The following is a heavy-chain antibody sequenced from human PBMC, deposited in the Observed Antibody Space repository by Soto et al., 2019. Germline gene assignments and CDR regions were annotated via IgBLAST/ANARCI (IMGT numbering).Heavy chain of an antibody. CDR3: GRGGAVRGGGDY. Sequence: VESVTISCAGSGYRFTRSWINWVLQTPGKGPESVRTIDPTNSDVKYNPSFPGHVSLSFDKSISTAYFEWSSVQSSDTGMYSWGRGGAVRGGGDYWGQGTMVTVSS. CDR2: IDPTNSDV. CDR1: GYRFTRSW. J-gene: IGHJ4*01. D-gene: IGHD3-10*01. V-gene: IGHV5-10-1*01.